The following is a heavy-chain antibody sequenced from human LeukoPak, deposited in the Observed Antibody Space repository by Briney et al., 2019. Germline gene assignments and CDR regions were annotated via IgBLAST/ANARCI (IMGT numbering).Heavy chain of an antibody. Sequence: PGGSLRLSCVASGFTVSSNYLSCVRQAPGKGLEWVSLIYSSGATYYADSVKGRFTISRDNSKNTLYLQMNSLRAEDTAVYYCARESAARPSVGYWGQGALVTVSS. CDR3: ARESAARPSVGY. V-gene: IGHV3-66*01. CDR2: IYSSGAT. CDR1: GFTVSSNY. J-gene: IGHJ4*02. D-gene: IGHD6-6*01.